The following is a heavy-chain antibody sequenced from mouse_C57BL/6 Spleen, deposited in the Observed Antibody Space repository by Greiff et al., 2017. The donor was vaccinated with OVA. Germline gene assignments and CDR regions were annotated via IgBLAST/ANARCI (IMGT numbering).Heavy chain of an antibody. Sequence: EVQLQQSGTVLARPGASVKMSCKTSGYTFTSYWMHWVKQRPGQGLEWIGAIYPGNSDTSYNQKFKGEAKLTAVTSASTAYMELSSLTNEDSAVYYCTRADEAWFAYWGQGTLVTVSA. CDR1: GYTFTSYW. CDR3: TRADEAWFAY. J-gene: IGHJ3*01. V-gene: IGHV1-5*01. CDR2: IYPGNSDT.